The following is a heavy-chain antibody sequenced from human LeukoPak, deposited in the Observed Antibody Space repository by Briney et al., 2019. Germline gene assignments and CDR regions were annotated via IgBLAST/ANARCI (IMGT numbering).Heavy chain of an antibody. CDR2: IYTSGAT. V-gene: IGHV4-4*07. CDR3: ARGPYSSIWYEGHGMDV. CDR1: GGSISNYY. Sequence: SETLSLTCTVSGGSISNYYWSWIRQPAGQGLEWTGHIYTSGATNYRPSLKSRVTMSVDTSKNQFSLKLTSVTAADTAVYYCARGPYSSIWYEGHGMDVWGQGTTVSVS. D-gene: IGHD6-13*01. J-gene: IGHJ6*02.